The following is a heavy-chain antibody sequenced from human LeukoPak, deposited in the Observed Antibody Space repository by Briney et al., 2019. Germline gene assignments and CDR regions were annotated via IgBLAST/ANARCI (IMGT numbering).Heavy chain of an antibody. CDR1: GFTFSSYE. CDR2: ISSSGSTI. J-gene: IGHJ4*02. V-gene: IGHV3-48*03. CDR3: AKAHYFESNGYPDY. Sequence: PGGSLRLSCAASGFTFSSYEMNWVRQAPGKGLEWVSYISSSGSTIYYADSVKGRFTISRDNAKNSLYLQMNSLRTEDTAFYYCAKAHYFESNGYPDYWGPGTLVTVSS. D-gene: IGHD3-22*01.